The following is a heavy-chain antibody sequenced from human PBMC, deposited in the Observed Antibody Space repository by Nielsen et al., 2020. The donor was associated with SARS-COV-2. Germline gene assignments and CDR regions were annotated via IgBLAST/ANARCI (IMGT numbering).Heavy chain of an antibody. CDR2: ISADNGNT. CDR3: ARGVVALTGYYHDTYHM. V-gene: IGHV1-18*01. J-gene: IGHJ3*02. CDR1: GGTFSSYA. Sequence: ASVKVSCKASGGTFSSYAISWVRQAPGQGLEWMGWISADNGNTKYAQKVQGRLIMTTDRSTTTAYMELRSLKSDDTAVYFCARGVVALTGYYHDTYHMWGQGKMVTVSS. D-gene: IGHD3-9*01.